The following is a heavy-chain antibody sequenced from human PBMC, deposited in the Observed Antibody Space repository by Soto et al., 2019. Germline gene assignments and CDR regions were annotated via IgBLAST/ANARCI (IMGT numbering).Heavy chain of an antibody. J-gene: IGHJ6*02. D-gene: IGHD5-18*01. CDR3: ARAGIPLWPGGGYYYCMDV. V-gene: IGHV3-11*05. CDR1: GFTFRDYY. CDR2: ISSSSSYT. Sequence: QVQLVESGGGLVKPGGSLRLSCTASGFTFRDYYMSWIRQAPGKGLEWVSYISSSSSYTNYAGSVKGRFTISTDNAKNSLYLQMNSLRAEDPAVYYCARAGIPLWPGGGYYYCMDVWCQGTTVTVSS.